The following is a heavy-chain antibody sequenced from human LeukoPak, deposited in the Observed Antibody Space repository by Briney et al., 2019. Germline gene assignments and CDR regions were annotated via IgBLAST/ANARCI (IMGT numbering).Heavy chain of an antibody. CDR1: GYSISSGYY. D-gene: IGHD3-3*01. V-gene: IGHV4-38-2*01. CDR2: IDHSGST. J-gene: IGHJ4*02. Sequence: SETLSLTCAVSGYSISSGYYWGWIRQPPGKGLEWIGSIDHSGSTYYNPSLKSRVTISVDTSKNQFSLKLSSVTAADTAVYYCARIDFWSGYFDYWGQGTLVTVSS. CDR3: ARIDFWSGYFDY.